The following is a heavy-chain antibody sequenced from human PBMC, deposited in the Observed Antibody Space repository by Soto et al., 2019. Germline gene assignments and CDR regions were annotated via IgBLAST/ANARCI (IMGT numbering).Heavy chain of an antibody. Sequence: GGSLRLSCAASGFTFSSYAMSWVRQAPGKGLEWVSAISGSGGSTYYADSVKGRFTISRDNSKNTLYLQMNSLRAEDTAVYYCAKTVAINNYYYYYYMDVWGKGTTVTVSS. V-gene: IGHV3-23*01. CDR1: GFTFSSYA. CDR3: AKTVAINNYYYYYYMDV. CDR2: ISGSGGST. D-gene: IGHD4-4*01. J-gene: IGHJ6*03.